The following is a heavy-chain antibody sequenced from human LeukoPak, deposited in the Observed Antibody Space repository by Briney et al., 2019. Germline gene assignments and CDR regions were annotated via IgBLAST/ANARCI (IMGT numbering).Heavy chain of an antibody. J-gene: IGHJ4*02. Sequence: SETLSLTCTVSGGSISSSSYYWGWIRQPPGKGLEWIGSIYYSGSTYYNPSLKSQVTISVDTSKNQFSLKLSSVTAADTAVYYCARHTTYYDSSGYYRYFDYWGQGTLVTVSS. CDR1: GGSISSSSYY. CDR3: ARHTTYYDSSGYYRYFDY. CDR2: IYYSGST. D-gene: IGHD3-22*01. V-gene: IGHV4-39*01.